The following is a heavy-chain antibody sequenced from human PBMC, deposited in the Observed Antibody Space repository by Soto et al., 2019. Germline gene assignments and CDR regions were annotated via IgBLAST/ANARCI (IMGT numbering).Heavy chain of an antibody. CDR2: IYHSGST. Sequence: QLPLQESGSGLVKPSQTLSLTCAVSGGSISSGGYSWSWIRQPPGKGLEWIGYIYHSGSTYYNPSLQSRVSISVDRSKNQCSLKLSSVTAADTAVYYCAAGGGLPRYYWGQGTLVTVSS. CDR3: AAGGGLPRYY. CDR1: GGSISSGGYS. J-gene: IGHJ4*02. V-gene: IGHV4-30-2*01. D-gene: IGHD5-12*01.